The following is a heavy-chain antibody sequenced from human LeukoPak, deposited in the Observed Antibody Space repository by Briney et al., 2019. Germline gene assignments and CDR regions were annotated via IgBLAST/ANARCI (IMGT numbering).Heavy chain of an antibody. CDR1: GYTFTGYY. J-gene: IGHJ6*03. CDR2: INPNSGGT. CDR3: ARDGVDHCSGGSCYPYYYYCYMDV. Sequence: GASVKVSCKASGYTFTGYYMHWVRQAPGQGLEWMGWINPNSGGTNYAQKFQGRVTMTRDTSISTAYMELSRLRSDDTAVYYCARDGVDHCSGGSCYPYYYYCYMDVWGKGTTVTVSS. V-gene: IGHV1-2*02. D-gene: IGHD2-15*01.